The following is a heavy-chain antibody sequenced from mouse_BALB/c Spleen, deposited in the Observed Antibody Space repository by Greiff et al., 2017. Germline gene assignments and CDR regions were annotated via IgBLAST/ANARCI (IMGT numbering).Heavy chain of an antibody. CDR3: ARGYGSSYYAMDY. CDR1: GFNIKDTY. V-gene: IGHV14-3*02. Sequence: EVKLVESGAELVKPGASVKLSCTASGFNIKDTYMHWVKQRPEQGLEWIGRIDPANGNTKYDPKFQGKATITADTSSNTAYLQLSSLTSEDTAVYYCARGYGSSYYAMDYWGQGTSVTVSS. J-gene: IGHJ4*01. CDR2: IDPANGNT. D-gene: IGHD1-1*01.